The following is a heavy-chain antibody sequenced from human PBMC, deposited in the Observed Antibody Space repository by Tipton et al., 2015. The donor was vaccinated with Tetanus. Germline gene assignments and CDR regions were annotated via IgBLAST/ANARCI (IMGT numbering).Heavy chain of an antibody. Sequence: SLRLSCAASGFTVSSNYMSWVRQAPGKGLEWVSVIYSGGSTYYADSVKGRFTISRDNSKNTLYLQMNSLRAEDTAVYYCARVGGVYYYDSSGYSVGGAFDIWGQGTMVTVSS. CDR1: GFTVSSNY. CDR3: ARVGGVYYYDSSGYSVGGAFDI. J-gene: IGHJ3*02. CDR2: IYSGGST. D-gene: IGHD3-22*01. V-gene: IGHV3-53*01.